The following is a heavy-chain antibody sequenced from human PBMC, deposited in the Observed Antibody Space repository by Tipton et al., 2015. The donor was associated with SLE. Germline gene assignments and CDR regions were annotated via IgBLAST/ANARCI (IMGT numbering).Heavy chain of an antibody. V-gene: IGHV3-21*01. J-gene: IGHJ4*01. CDR3: ARGDYNNWGIY. CDR1: GFTFSSYS. CDR2: ISSSSSYI. Sequence: SLRLSCAASGFTFSSYSMNWVRQAPGKGLEWVSSISSSSSYIYYADSVKGRFTISRDNAKRTLYLQMNSLRAEDTAVYYCARGDYNNWGIYWGHGTLVTVST. D-gene: IGHD7-27*01.